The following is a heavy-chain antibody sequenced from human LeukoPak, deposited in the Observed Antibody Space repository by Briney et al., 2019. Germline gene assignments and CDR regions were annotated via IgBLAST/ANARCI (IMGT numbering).Heavy chain of an antibody. CDR1: GFTVSSNY. J-gene: IGHJ6*03. D-gene: IGHD6-13*01. CDR2: IYSGGST. CDR3: ARELSIAAARGYYYYMDV. V-gene: IGHV3-53*01. Sequence: GGSLRLSCAASGFTVSSNYMSWVHQAPGKGLEWVSVIYSGGSTYYADSVKGRFTISRDNSKNTLYLQMNSPRAEDTAVYYCARELSIAAARGYYYYMDVWGKGTTVTVSS.